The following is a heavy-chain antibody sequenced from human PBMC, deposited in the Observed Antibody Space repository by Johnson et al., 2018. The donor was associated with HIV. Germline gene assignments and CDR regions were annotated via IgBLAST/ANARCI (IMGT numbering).Heavy chain of an antibody. J-gene: IGHJ3*02. V-gene: IGHV3-15*01. Sequence: VQLVESGGGLVKPGGSLRLSCAASGFTFSNAWMTWVRQAPGKGLEWVGRIKSKTDGATTDYAAPVKGRFTISRDDSKNTLYLQMNSLKTEDTAVYYCTTVTGRYYGSGGGDAFDMWGQGTMVTVSS. CDR1: GFTFSNAW. D-gene: IGHD3-10*01. CDR3: TTVTGRYYGSGGGDAFDM. CDR2: IKSKTDGATT.